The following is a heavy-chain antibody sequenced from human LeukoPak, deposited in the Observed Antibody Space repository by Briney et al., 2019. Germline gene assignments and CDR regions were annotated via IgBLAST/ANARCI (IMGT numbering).Heavy chain of an antibody. CDR2: IKQDGSEK. V-gene: IGHV3-7*01. Sequence: PGGSLRLSCAASGFTFRNYCMSWVRQAPGKGLEWVANIKQDGSEKYYVDSVKGRFTISRDNAKNSLYLQMNSLRAEDTAVYYCARDSWPISSSWCFDYWGQGTLVTVSS. D-gene: IGHD6-13*01. J-gene: IGHJ4*02. CDR1: GFTFRNYC. CDR3: ARDSWPISSSWCFDY.